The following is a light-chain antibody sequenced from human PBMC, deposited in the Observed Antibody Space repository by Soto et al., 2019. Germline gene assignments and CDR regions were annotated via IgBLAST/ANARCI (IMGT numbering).Light chain of an antibody. V-gene: IGLV7-46*01. CDR2: DTN. Sequence: QAVVTQEPSLTVSPGGTVTLTCASSTGAVATGHYPYWFQQKPGQAPRTLIYDTNNRHSWTPARFSGSLLGGKPALTLSGAQPEDEAEYYCSRSYSGIRVFGGGTQLTVL. J-gene: IGLJ3*02. CDR1: TGAVATGHY. CDR3: SRSYSGIRV.